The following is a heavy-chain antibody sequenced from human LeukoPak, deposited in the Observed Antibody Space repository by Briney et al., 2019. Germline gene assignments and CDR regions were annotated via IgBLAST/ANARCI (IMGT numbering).Heavy chain of an antibody. Sequence: SETLSLTCTVSGGSISSYYWSWIRQPPGKGLEWIGYIYCTGSTNYNPSLKSRVSVDTSKNQFSLKLSSVTAADTAVYYCARGNSGSYYGFDYWGQGTLVTVSS. D-gene: IGHD1-26*01. CDR2: IYCTGST. CDR3: ARGNSGSYYGFDY. CDR1: GGSISSYY. J-gene: IGHJ4*02. V-gene: IGHV4-59*01.